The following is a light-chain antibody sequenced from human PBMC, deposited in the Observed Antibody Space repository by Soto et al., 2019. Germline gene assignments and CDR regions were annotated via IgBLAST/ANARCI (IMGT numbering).Light chain of an antibody. CDR1: SSDVGGYNY. V-gene: IGLV2-8*01. J-gene: IGLJ2*01. Sequence: QSVLTQPPSASGSPGQSVTISCTGTSSDVGGYNYVSWFQQHPGKAPKLMIYEVSKRPSGVPGRFSGSKSGNTASLTVSGLQAEDGADYYCSSFAGSDNVVFGGGTKVTVL. CDR3: SSFAGSDNVV. CDR2: EVS.